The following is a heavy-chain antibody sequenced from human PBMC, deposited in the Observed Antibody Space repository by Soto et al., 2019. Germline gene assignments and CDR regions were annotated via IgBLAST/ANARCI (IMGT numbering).Heavy chain of an antibody. J-gene: IGHJ5*02. CDR2: IFGNTDT. Sequence: ADTLSLTCTASGGSINNFSWSWLPQPAGKALKWIGRIFGNTDTNYSPSFQSRVTMSMDTSTHQVSLRLMSVTATDTAVYFCARVPGVVITADSWFDPWGQGTLVTVSS. V-gene: IGHV4-4*07. CDR1: GGSINNFS. D-gene: IGHD3-16*01. CDR3: ARVPGVVITADSWFDP.